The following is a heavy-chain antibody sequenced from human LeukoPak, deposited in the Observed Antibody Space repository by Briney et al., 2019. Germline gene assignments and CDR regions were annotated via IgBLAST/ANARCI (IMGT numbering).Heavy chain of an antibody. CDR1: GGSISSYY. J-gene: IGHJ4*02. CDR3: ASRKLGNDY. D-gene: IGHD7-27*01. V-gene: IGHV4-59*12. CDR2: IYYSENT. Sequence: PSETLSLTCTVSGGSISSYYWSWIRQPPGKGLEYIGYIYYSENTNYNPSLKSRVTMSVDTSKNQFSLKLTSVTAADTAVYYCASRKLGNDYWGQGTLVTVSS.